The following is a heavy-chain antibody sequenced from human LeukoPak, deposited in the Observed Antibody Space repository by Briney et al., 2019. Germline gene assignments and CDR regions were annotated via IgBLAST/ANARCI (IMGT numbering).Heavy chain of an antibody. CDR1: GGTFNSYT. Sequence: APVKVSCKASGGTFNSYTISWVRQAPGQGGEWMGRIITILGIANYAQKFLGRFTITADKSTSTPYMELSSLTSEDTAVYYCASDLRVNYDFWSGYGYYMDVWGKGTTVTVSS. J-gene: IGHJ6*03. CDR2: IITILGIA. CDR3: ASDLRVNYDFWSGYGYYMDV. D-gene: IGHD3-3*01. V-gene: IGHV1-69*02.